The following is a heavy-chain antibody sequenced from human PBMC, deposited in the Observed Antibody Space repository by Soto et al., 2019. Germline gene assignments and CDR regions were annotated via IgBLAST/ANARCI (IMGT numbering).Heavy chain of an antibody. V-gene: IGHV1-8*01. D-gene: IGHD6-13*01. Sequence: ASVKVSCKASGYTFTSYDINWVRQATGQGLEWMGWMNPNSGNTGYAQKFQGRVTMTRNTSISTAYMELSSLRSEDTAVYYCAIRFIGSSRYPTDYWGQGTLVPVSS. CDR1: GYTFTSYD. J-gene: IGHJ4*02. CDR2: MNPNSGNT. CDR3: AIRFIGSSRYPTDY.